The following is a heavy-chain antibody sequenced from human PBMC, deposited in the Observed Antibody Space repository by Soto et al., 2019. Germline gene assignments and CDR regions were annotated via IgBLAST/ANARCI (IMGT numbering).Heavy chain of an antibody. D-gene: IGHD3-3*01. J-gene: IGHJ6*02. CDR2: IYYSGST. CDR3: AANCYDFWSGSLFCYGMYV. V-gene: IGHV4-39*01. Sequence: SETLSLTCTVSGGSISSSSYYWGWIRQPPGKGLEWIGSIYYSGSTYYNPSLKSRVTISVDTSKNQFSLKLSSVTAADTAVYYCAANCYDFWSGSLFCYGMYVWGQGTTVTVSS. CDR1: GGSISSSSYY.